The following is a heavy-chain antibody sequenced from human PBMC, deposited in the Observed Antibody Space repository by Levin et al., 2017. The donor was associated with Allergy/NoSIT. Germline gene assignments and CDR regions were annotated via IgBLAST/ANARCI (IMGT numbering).Heavy chain of an antibody. CDR3: ARVGAAAGLFDY. D-gene: IGHD6-13*01. CDR2: INAGNGNT. J-gene: IGHJ4*02. Sequence: VASVKVSCKASGYTFTSYAMHWVRQAPGQRLEWMGWINAGNGNTKYSQKFQGRVTITRDTSASTAYMELSSLRSEDTAVYYCARVGAAAGLFDYWGQGTLVTVSS. CDR1: GYTFTSYA. V-gene: IGHV1-3*01.